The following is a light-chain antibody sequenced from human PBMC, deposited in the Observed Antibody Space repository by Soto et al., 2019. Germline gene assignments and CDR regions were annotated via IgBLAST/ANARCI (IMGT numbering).Light chain of an antibody. J-gene: IGLJ1*01. Sequence: QSVLTQPASVSGSPGQSITISCTGSSVDVGDYNSVSWYQQHPGKAPKVMIYHVTIRASGVSNRFSGSKSGNTASLTISGLQAEDEADYYCSSYSQSPPSYVFGTGTKVTV. CDR1: SVDVGDYNS. CDR3: SSYSQSPPSYV. CDR2: HVT. V-gene: IGLV2-14*03.